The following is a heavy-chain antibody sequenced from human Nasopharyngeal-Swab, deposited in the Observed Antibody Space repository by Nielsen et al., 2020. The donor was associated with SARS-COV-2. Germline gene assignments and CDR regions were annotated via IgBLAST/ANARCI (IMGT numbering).Heavy chain of an antibody. Sequence: ASVNVSCKDSGYTFTGYYMHWVRPAPGQGLEWMGWINPNRGGTNYAQKFQGRVTMTSVTAISSAYMELSSLRSDDTAVYYCARDWGSSGPRANWFDPWGQGTLVTVSS. D-gene: IGHD6-19*01. V-gene: IGHV1-2*02. CDR1: GYTFTGYY. CDR2: INPNRGGT. CDR3: ARDWGSSGPRANWFDP. J-gene: IGHJ5*02.